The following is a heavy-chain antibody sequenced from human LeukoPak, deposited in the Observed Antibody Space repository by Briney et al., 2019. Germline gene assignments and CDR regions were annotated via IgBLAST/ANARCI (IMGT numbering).Heavy chain of an antibody. J-gene: IGHJ4*02. CDR3: ATQNYYDSSGYYY. V-gene: IGHV4-61*02. D-gene: IGHD3-22*01. CDR2: FYTSGST. Sequence: SETLSLTCTVSGGSISSRSYYWNWIRQPAGKGLEWIGRFYTSGSTNYNPSLKSRVTISVDTSKNQFSLKLSSVTAADTAVYYCATQNYYDSSGYYYWGQGTLVTVSS. CDR1: GGSISSRSYY.